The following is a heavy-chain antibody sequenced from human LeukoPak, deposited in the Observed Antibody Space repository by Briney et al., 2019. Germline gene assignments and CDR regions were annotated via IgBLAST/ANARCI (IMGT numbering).Heavy chain of an antibody. CDR2: IYYSGST. V-gene: IGHV4-59*08. Sequence: SETLSLTCTVSGGSISSYYWSWIRQPPGKGLEWIGHIYYSGSTNYNPSHKSRVTISVDTSKNQFSLKLSSVTAADTAVYYCARHTTYYYDSSGYFVNWFDPWGQGTLVTVSS. CDR3: ARHTTYYYDSSGYFVNWFDP. D-gene: IGHD3-22*01. J-gene: IGHJ5*02. CDR1: GGSISSYY.